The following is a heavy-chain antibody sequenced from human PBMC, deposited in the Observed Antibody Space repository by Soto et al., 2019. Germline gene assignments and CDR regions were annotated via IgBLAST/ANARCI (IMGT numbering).Heavy chain of an antibody. D-gene: IGHD3-22*01. Sequence: PVGSLRLSCAASGFRFSTYSMNWVRQAPGKGLEWVSSISGSSDYIYYADSVKGRFTISRDNAKNSLYLQMNSLRADDTAVYYCARDYDYYDSSGYHPYYFEYWGQGTLVTVSS. CDR3: ARDYDYYDSSGYHPYYFEY. CDR2: ISGSSDYI. V-gene: IGHV3-21*01. J-gene: IGHJ4*02. CDR1: GFRFSTYS.